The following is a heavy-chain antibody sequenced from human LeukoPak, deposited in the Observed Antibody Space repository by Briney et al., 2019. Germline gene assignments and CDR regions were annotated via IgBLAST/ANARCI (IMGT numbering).Heavy chain of an antibody. CDR3: SIPYGSGYYMDV. CDR2: IYTDGNT. Sequence: GGSLRLSCAASGFTVSSYYMSWLRQAPGKGLEWVSVIYTDGNTYYASSVKGRFTISRDNPKNTLYLQMNSLRAEDTAVYYCSIPYGSGYYMDVWGKGTTVTISS. D-gene: IGHD3-10*01. CDR1: GFTVSSYY. V-gene: IGHV3-53*01. J-gene: IGHJ6*03.